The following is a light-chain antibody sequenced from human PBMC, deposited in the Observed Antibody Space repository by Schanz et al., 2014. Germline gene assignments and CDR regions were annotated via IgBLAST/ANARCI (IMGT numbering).Light chain of an antibody. Sequence: EIVMTQSPATLSVSPGERATLSCRASQSVSSNLAWHQQKPGQAPRLVIYDTSNRATGVPARFSGSGSGTDFILTISRLETEDFAVYYCKQYGSSVMYTFGQGTKLEIK. CDR3: KQYGSSVMYT. J-gene: IGKJ2*01. CDR1: QSVSSN. V-gene: IGKV3-15*01. CDR2: DTS.